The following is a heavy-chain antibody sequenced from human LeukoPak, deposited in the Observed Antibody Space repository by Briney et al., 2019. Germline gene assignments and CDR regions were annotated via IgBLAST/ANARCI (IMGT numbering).Heavy chain of an antibody. V-gene: IGHV3-48*03. CDR1: GFTFSSYE. D-gene: IGHD3-10*01. J-gene: IGHJ4*02. CDR3: ARDLITRVAH. Sequence: GGSLRLSCAASGFTFSSYEMNWVRQAPGKGLEWVSHISSSGNTIYYADSVKGRFTISRDNAKNSLYLQMNSLRAEDTAVYYCARDLITRVAHWGQGTLVTVSS. CDR2: ISSSGNTI.